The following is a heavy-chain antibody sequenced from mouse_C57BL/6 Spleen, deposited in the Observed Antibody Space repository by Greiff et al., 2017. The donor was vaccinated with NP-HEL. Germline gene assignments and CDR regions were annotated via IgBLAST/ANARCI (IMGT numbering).Heavy chain of an antibody. CDR3: TRGYDYEGSWFAY. CDR1: GYTFTDYE. J-gene: IGHJ3*01. V-gene: IGHV1-15*01. Sequence: QVQLKQSGAELVRPGASVTLSCKASGYTFTDYEMHWVKQTPVHGLEWIGAIDPETGGTAYNQKFKGKAILTAAKSSSTAYMELRSLTSEDSAVYYCTRGYDYEGSWFAYWGQGTLVTVSA. CDR2: IDPETGGT. D-gene: IGHD2-4*01.